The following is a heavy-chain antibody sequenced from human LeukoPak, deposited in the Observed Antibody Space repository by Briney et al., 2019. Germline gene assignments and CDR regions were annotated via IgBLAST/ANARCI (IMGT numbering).Heavy chain of an antibody. V-gene: IGHV1-18*01. CDR3: ATGGRWLRYFQH. CDR1: GYTFTSYG. J-gene: IGHJ1*01. D-gene: IGHD6-19*01. CDR2: ISTYNGNT. Sequence: ASVTVSFTASGYTFTSYGITWVRQAPGQGLEWMGWISTYNGNTKYAQKFQGRVTMTTETSTSTVYMDLRSLRSDDTAVYYCATGGRWLRYFQHWGQGTLVTVSS.